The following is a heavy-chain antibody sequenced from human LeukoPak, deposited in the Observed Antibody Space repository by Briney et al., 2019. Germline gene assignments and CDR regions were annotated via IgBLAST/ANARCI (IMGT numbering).Heavy chain of an antibody. CDR2: IIPIFGTA. Sequence: ASVKVSCKASGGTFSSYAISWVRQAPGQGLEWMGWIIPIFGTANYAQKFQGRVTITADESTSTAYMELSSLRSEDTAVYYCARGHWYYYDSSGYYFGAFDIWGQGTMVTVSS. CDR1: GGTFSSYA. J-gene: IGHJ3*02. D-gene: IGHD3-22*01. V-gene: IGHV1-69*13. CDR3: ARGHWYYYDSSGYYFGAFDI.